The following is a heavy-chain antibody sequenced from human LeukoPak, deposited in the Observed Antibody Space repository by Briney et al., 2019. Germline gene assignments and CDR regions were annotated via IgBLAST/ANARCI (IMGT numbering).Heavy chain of an antibody. J-gene: IGHJ6*02. D-gene: IGHD3-10*01. V-gene: IGHV1-18*04. CDR3: ARSATNRDISASGSDYYYYGMDV. Sequence: ASVKVSCKTSGNTFTSYYMHWVRQAPGQGLEWMGWISAYNGNTNYAQKLQGRVTMTTDTSMSTAYMELRSLRSDDTAVYYCARSATNRDISASGSDYYYYGMDVWGQGTTVTVSS. CDR2: ISAYNGNT. CDR1: GNTFTSYY.